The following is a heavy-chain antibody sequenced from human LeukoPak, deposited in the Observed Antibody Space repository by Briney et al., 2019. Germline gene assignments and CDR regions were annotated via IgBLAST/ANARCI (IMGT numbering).Heavy chain of an antibody. CDR3: ARGQSYCSSTSCHAGYGMDV. Sequence: PSETLSLTCAVYGGSFSGYYWSWIRQPPGKGLEWIGEINHSGSTNYNPSLKSRVTMSVDTSKNQFSLKLSSVTAADTAVYYCARGQSYCSSTSCHAGYGMDVWGQGTTVTVSS. CDR1: GGSFSGYY. D-gene: IGHD2-2*01. CDR2: INHSGST. J-gene: IGHJ6*02. V-gene: IGHV4-34*01.